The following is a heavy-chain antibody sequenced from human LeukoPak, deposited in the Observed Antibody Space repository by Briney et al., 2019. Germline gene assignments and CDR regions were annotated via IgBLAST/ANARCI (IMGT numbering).Heavy chain of an antibody. V-gene: IGHV3-23*01. CDR2: IGGSGTRT. J-gene: IGHJ2*01. CDR3: ARAAYSSTWYSRYFDH. Sequence: GGSLRLSCSASGFTFTTYGMNWVRQAPGKGLEWVSGIGGSGTRTYYADSVKGRFTISRDNSKNTLYLQMNSLRAGDTAVYYCARAAYSSTWYSRYFDHWGRGTLVTVSS. CDR1: GFTFTTYG. D-gene: IGHD6-13*01.